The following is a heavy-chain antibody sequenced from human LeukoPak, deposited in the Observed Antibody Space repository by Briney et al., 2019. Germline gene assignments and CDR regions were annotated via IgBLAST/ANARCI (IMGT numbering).Heavy chain of an antibody. D-gene: IGHD5-18*01. CDR1: YYTFPSDG. CDR3: ARGGRGYSYGRLDY. CDR2: ISAYNGNT. J-gene: IGHJ4*02. Sequence: LSCKYPYYTFPSDGKSCIRQAPAQQQKRMGWISAYNGNTNYAQKLQGRVTMTTDTSTSTAYMELRSLRSDDTAVYYCARGGRGYSYGRLDYWGQGTLVTVSS. V-gene: IGHV1-18*04.